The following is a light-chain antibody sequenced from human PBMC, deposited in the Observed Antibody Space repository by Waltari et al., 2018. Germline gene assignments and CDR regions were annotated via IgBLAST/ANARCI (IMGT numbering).Light chain of an antibody. CDR3: CSHGGSNNFYI. V-gene: IGLV2-8*01. CDR1: SSDVGAYNY. Sequence: QSALTQPPSAPGSPGQSVTISCTGTSSDVGAYNYVSWYQQYPGKAPKLIIYEVTNRPSGVPDRFSGSKSGNTASLTVSGLQADDEADYYCCSHGGSNNFYIFGTGTTVTVL. CDR2: EVT. J-gene: IGLJ1*01.